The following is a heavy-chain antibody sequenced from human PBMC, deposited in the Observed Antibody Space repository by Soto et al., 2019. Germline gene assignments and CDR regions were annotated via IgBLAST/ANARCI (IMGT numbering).Heavy chain of an antibody. CDR3: ARDFASTSWTTYYYYGMDV. D-gene: IGHD2-2*01. J-gene: IGHJ6*02. CDR2: ISAYNGNT. V-gene: IGHV1-18*04. CDR1: GYTFTSYG. Sequence: ASVKVSCKASGYTFTSYGISWVRQAPGQGLEWMGWISAYNGNTNYAQKLQGRVTMTTDTSTSTAYMELRSLRSDDTAVYYCARDFASTSWTTYYYYGMDVWGQGTTVTV.